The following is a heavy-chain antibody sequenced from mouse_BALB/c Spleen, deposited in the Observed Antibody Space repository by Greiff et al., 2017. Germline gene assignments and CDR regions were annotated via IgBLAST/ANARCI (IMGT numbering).Heavy chain of an antibody. CDR3: ARGPYGNYDAMDY. J-gene: IGHJ4*01. CDR1: GFTFSSYT. V-gene: IGHV5-12-2*01. CDR2: ISNGGGST. Sequence: EVKLVESGGGLVQPGGSLKLSCAASGFTFSSYTMSWVRQTPEKRLEWVAYISNGGGSTYYPDTVKGRFTISRDNAKNTLYLQMSSLKSEDTAMYYCARGPYGNYDAMDYWGQGTSVTVSS. D-gene: IGHD2-1*01.